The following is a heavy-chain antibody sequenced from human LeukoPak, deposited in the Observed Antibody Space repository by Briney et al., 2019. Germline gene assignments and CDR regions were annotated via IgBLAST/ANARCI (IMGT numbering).Heavy chain of an antibody. Sequence: SETLSLTCAVYGGSFSGYYWTWIRHTPGKGLDWIGKINYGGDTNYNPSLKSRVTISVDTSGNQFSLKMTSVTAADTAVYFCARGDHYDFWSDYYTQTGFFFDRWGQGTLVTVSS. D-gene: IGHD3-3*01. J-gene: IGHJ4*02. CDR2: INYGGDT. CDR3: ARGDHYDFWSDYYTQTGFFFDR. V-gene: IGHV4-34*01. CDR1: GGSFSGYY.